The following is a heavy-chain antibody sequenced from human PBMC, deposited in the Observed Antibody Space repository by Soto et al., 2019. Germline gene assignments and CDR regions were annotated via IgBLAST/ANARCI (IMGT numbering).Heavy chain of an antibody. CDR2: ISGSSSTI. Sequence: GGSLRLSCAASGFTFSGYSMNWVRQAPGKGLEWVSHISGSSSTIYYTDSVKGRFTVSRDNAKNSLYLQMNSLRDEDTAVYFCAKASLRVYYYGMDVWGQGXTVTVSS. J-gene: IGHJ6*02. CDR3: AKASLRVYYYGMDV. V-gene: IGHV3-48*02. CDR1: GFTFSGYS.